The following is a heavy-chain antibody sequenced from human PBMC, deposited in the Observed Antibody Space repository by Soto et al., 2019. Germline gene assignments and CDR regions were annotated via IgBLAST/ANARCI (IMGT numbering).Heavy chain of an antibody. D-gene: IGHD1-7*01. V-gene: IGHV6-1*01. CDR2: TYYRSRWYN. CDR3: AGTTAHFWYYMDV. Sequence: SQTLSLTCAISGDSVSSNNAAWNWIRQCPSRSLEWLGRTYYRSRWYNDYAVSVKSRITVNPDTSKNQFSLQLTSVTPEDTAVYYCAGTTAHFWYYMDVWGEGPTVTAP. CDR1: GDSVSSNNAA. J-gene: IGHJ6*03.